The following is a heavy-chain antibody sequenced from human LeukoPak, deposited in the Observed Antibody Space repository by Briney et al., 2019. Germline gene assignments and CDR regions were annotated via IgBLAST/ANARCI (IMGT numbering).Heavy chain of an antibody. Sequence: SETLSLTCTVSGGSISSYYWSWIRQPPGKGLEWIGYIYYSGSTNYNPSLKSRVTISVDTSKNQFSLKLSSVTAADTAVYYCASTRVGGTFDYWGQGTLVTVPS. J-gene: IGHJ4*02. CDR2: IYYSGST. V-gene: IGHV4-59*01. CDR1: GGSISSYY. CDR3: ASTRVGGTFDY.